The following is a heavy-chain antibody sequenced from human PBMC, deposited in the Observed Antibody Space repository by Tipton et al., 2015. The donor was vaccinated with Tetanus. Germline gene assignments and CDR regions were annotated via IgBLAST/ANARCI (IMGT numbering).Heavy chain of an antibody. D-gene: IGHD2-2*02. Sequence: SLRLSCAASGFTFSDYSMNWVRQAPGKGLEWVSSISGSSNYINYADSVKGRFTISRANARNSLYLQMSSLRAEDTAVYYCAKGRSSSTSCYNYWGQGTLVTVSS. J-gene: IGHJ4*02. CDR1: GFTFSDYS. CDR3: AKGRSSSTSCYNY. CDR2: ISGSSNYI. V-gene: IGHV3-21*04.